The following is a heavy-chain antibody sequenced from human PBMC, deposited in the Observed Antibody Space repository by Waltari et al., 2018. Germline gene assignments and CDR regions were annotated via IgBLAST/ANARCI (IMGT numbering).Heavy chain of an antibody. CDR3: ARYEGHCIGDFCYFPDAFDT. CDR2: IKHDGSET. V-gene: IGHV3-7*01. D-gene: IGHD2-8*02. CDR1: GFNLTDEW. J-gene: IGHJ3*02. Sequence: EELLVESGGDLVHPGGSLRLSGAVPGFNLTDEWMSWVSWAPGKGLEWVANIKHDGSETNYVDSVKCRFTISRDNAKKSVYLQMNSLRADDTAIYFCARYEGHCIGDFCYFPDAFDTWGQGTMVTVSS.